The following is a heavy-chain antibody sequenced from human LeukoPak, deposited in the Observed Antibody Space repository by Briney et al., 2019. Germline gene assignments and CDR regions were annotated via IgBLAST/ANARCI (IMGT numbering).Heavy chain of an antibody. CDR2: ISSSSSYM. V-gene: IGHV3-21*05. Sequence: GGSLRLSCAASGFTFNNYNMNWVRQAPGKGLEWVSCISSSSSYMYYADSVEGRFTISRDNAKNSLYLQMNSLRAEHTAVYYCARDRVSSIAAPLDYWGQGTLVTVSS. CDR1: GFTFNNYN. J-gene: IGHJ4*02. CDR3: ARDRVSSIAAPLDY. D-gene: IGHD6-6*01.